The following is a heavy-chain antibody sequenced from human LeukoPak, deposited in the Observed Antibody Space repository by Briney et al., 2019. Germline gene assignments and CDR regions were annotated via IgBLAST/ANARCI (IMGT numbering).Heavy chain of an antibody. CDR1: GGSFSGYY. D-gene: IGHD6-19*01. CDR3: AREQRIAVPEEVY. CDR2: INHSGST. J-gene: IGHJ4*02. V-gene: IGHV4-34*01. Sequence: PSETLSLTCAVYGGSFSGYYWSWIRQPPGKGLEWIGEINHSGSTNYNPSLKSRVTISVDTSKNQSSLKLSSVTAADTAVYYCAREQRIAVPEEVYWGQGTLVTVSS.